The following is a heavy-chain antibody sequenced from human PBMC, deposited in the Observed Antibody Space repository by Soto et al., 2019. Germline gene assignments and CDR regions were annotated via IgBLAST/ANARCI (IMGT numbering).Heavy chain of an antibody. J-gene: IGHJ6*02. CDR2: ISPYNGNT. V-gene: IGHV1-18*01. CDR1: GYIFLNYG. Sequence: QVQLVQSGDEVKKPGASVKVSCKATGYIFLNYGIAWVRQAPGQGLEWMGWISPYNGNTHSATKVQGRLTMTTDTSTSTAYIDLGSLTSDDTAVYYCVMVDNYVTPTPQDVWGQGTTVTVSS. CDR3: VMVDNYVTPTPQDV. D-gene: IGHD3-16*01.